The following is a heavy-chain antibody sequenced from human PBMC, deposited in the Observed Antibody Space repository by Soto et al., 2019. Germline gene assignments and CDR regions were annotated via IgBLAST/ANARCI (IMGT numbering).Heavy chain of an antibody. CDR1: GGSISSGGYY. CDR3: ARDDEHGSYCDLGY. J-gene: IGHJ4*02. V-gene: IGHV4-31*03. Sequence: SETLSLTCTVSGGSISSGGYYWSWIRQHPGKGLEWIGYIYYSGSTYYNPSLKSRVTISVDISKNTLYLQMNSLRTEDTAMYYCARDDEHGSYCDLGYWGQGTLVTVSS. D-gene: IGHD3-10*01. CDR2: IYYSGST.